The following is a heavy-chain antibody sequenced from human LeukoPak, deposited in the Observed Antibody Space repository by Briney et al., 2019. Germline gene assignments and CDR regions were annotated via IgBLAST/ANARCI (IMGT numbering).Heavy chain of an antibody. CDR1: GYTFTSYG. CDR2: ISAYNGNT. D-gene: IGHD6-19*01. J-gene: IGHJ4*02. CDR3: ARGPAVAGTEIDY. V-gene: IGHV1-18*01. Sequence: ASVKVSCKASGYTFTSYGISWVRQAPGQGLEWMGWISAYNGNTNYAQKLQGWVTMTRDTSISTAYMELSRLRSDDTAVYYCARGPAVAGTEIDYWGQGTLVTVSS.